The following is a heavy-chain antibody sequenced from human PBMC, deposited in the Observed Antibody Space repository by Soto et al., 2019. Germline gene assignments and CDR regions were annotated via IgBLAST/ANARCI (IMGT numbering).Heavy chain of an antibody. CDR2: IIPIFGTA. V-gene: IGHV1-69*13. CDR3: ARVTSGYCGGDCYLRWFEP. CDR1: GGTFSSYA. J-gene: IGHJ5*02. D-gene: IGHD2-21*02. Sequence: SVKVSCKASGGTFSSYAISWVRQAPGQGLEWMGGIIPIFGTANYAQKFQGRVTITADESTSTAYMELSSLRSEDTAVYYCARVTSGYCGGDCYLRWFEPWGQGTLVTVSS.